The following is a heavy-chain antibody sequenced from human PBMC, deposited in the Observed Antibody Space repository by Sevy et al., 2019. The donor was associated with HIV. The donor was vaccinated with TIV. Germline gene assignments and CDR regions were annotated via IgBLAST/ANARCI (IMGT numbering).Heavy chain of an antibody. Sequence: SETLSLTCAVSVGSISSSNWWSWVRQPPGKGLEWIGEIYRSGSTNYNPSLKSRVTISVDKSKNQFSLKLSSVTAADTAVYYCARGGPYSSSLYFDLWGRGTLVTVSS. CDR1: VGSISSSNW. CDR3: ARGGPYSSSLYFDL. J-gene: IGHJ2*01. D-gene: IGHD6-13*01. V-gene: IGHV4-4*02. CDR2: IYRSGST.